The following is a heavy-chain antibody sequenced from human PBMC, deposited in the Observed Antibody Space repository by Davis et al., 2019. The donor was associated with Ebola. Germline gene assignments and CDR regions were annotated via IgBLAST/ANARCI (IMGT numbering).Heavy chain of an antibody. Sequence: SETLSLTCTVSGGSMTGYYWSWIRPAPGKGLEWLAYIYYSWSTNYNPSLKSRVTISVDTSKNQFSVKLNSVTAADTAVYYCARRDTAVDPDAFDIWGQGTLVTVSS. J-gene: IGHJ3*02. CDR1: GGSMTGYY. CDR2: IYYSWST. CDR3: ARRDTAVDPDAFDI. D-gene: IGHD5-18*01. V-gene: IGHV4-59*01.